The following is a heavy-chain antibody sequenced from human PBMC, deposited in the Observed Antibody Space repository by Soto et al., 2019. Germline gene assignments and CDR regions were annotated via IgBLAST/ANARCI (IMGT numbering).Heavy chain of an antibody. V-gene: IGHV1-2*04. J-gene: IGHJ4*02. CDR2: INPNSGGT. D-gene: IGHD6-13*01. Sequence: ASVKVSCKASGYTFTGYYMHWVLQAPGQGLEWMGWINPNSGGTNYAQKFQGWVTMTRDTSISTAYMELSRLRSDDTAVYYCARGTGQQLGAFFDYWGQGTLVTVSS. CDR3: ARGTGQQLGAFFDY. CDR1: GYTFTGYY.